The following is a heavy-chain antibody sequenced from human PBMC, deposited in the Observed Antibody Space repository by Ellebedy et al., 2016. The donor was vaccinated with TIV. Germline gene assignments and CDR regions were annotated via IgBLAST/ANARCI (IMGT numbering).Heavy chain of an antibody. CDR3: AKGYSLLWFGELLALDAFDI. D-gene: IGHD3-10*01. J-gene: IGHJ3*02. Sequence: GGSLRLXXAASGFTFSNAWMSWVRQAPGKGLEWVANINEAGSKDYYVDSVRGRFSISRDNAKNSLYLQMNSLKAEDTAVYYCAKGYSLLWFGELLALDAFDIWGQGTMVTVSS. CDR2: INEAGSKD. V-gene: IGHV3-7*03. CDR1: GFTFSNAW.